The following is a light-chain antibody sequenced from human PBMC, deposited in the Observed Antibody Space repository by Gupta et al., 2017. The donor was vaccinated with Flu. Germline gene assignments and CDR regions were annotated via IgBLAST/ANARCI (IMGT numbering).Light chain of an antibody. V-gene: IGKV1-6*01. CDR1: QDIRND. CDR2: AAS. CDR3: LQDYNFPWT. Sequence: AIQMTQSPSSLSASVGDRVTITCRASQDIRNDLGWYQHKPGKAPQLLIYAASSLQSGVPSRFSGSGSGTDFILTIGSLQPEDFTTYYCLQDYNFPWTFGRGTKVEIK. J-gene: IGKJ1*01.